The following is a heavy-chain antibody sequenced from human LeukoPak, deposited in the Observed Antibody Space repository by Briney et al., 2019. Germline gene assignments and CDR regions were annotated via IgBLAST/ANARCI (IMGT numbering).Heavy chain of an antibody. CDR2: IKSKTDGGTT. J-gene: IGHJ4*02. CDR3: TSYYDILTGPVDY. V-gene: IGHV3-15*01. CDR1: GFTFSSYS. D-gene: IGHD3-9*01. Sequence: GGSLRLSCAASGFTFSSYSMNWVRQAPGKGLEWVGRIKSKTDGGTTDYAAPVKGRFTISRDDSKNTLYLQMNSLKTEDTAVYYCTSYYDILTGPVDYWGQGTLVTVSS.